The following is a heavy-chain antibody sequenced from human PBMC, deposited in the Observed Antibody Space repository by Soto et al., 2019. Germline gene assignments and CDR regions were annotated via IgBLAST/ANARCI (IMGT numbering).Heavy chain of an antibody. Sequence: GFLRRSCAASGYTFSDYYICCIRQAPGKGLEWVSYISSSGSTIYYADSVKGRFTISRDNAKNSLYLQMNSLRAEDTAVYYCARSGIAVAGSRFDYWGQGTLVTV. J-gene: IGHJ4*02. CDR2: ISSSGSTI. CDR3: ARSGIAVAGSRFDY. V-gene: IGHV3-11*01. D-gene: IGHD6-19*01. CDR1: GYTFSDYY.